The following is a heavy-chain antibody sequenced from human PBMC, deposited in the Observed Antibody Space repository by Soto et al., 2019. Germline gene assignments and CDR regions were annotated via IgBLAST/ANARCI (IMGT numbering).Heavy chain of an antibody. Sequence: GESLKISCNGSAYTFTSYWITWVRQMPGKGLEWMGRIDPSDSYTDYSPSFEGHVTISADKSITSAYLQWSGLKASDTAMYYCARTYGPHLSTSWHSDALDIWGQGTMVT. J-gene: IGHJ3*02. D-gene: IGHD2-2*01. CDR1: AYTFTSYW. CDR2: IDPSDSYT. V-gene: IGHV5-10-1*01. CDR3: ARTYGPHLSTSWHSDALDI.